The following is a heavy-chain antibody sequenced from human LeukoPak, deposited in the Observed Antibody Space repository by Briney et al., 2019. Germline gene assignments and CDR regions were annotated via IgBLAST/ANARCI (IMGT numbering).Heavy chain of an antibody. J-gene: IGHJ4*02. Sequence: PGGSLRLSCAASGFTFSSYWMSWVRQAPGKGLEWVANIKQDGSEKYYVDSVKGRFTISRDNAKNSLYLQMNSLRAEDTAVYYCARAYYDFWSGYSYYFDYRGQGTLVTVSS. CDR3: ARAYYDFWSGYSYYFDY. CDR2: IKQDGSEK. CDR1: GFTFSSYW. D-gene: IGHD3-3*01. V-gene: IGHV3-7*04.